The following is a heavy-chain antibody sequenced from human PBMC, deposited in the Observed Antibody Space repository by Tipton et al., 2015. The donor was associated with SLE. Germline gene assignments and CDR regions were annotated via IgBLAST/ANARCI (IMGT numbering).Heavy chain of an antibody. V-gene: IGHV4-59*12. Sequence: TLSLTCTVSGGSISSYYWSWIRQPAGKGLEWIGYIYSSGSTNYNPSLKSRVTISVDTSKNQFSLKLNSVTAADTAVYYCARGRWSPAYDVWGQGTMVTVSS. J-gene: IGHJ3*01. D-gene: IGHD2-15*01. CDR2: IYSSGST. CDR1: GGSISSYY. CDR3: ARGRWSPAYDV.